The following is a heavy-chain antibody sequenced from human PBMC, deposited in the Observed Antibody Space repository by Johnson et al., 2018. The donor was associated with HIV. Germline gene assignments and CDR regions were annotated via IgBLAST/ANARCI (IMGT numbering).Heavy chain of an antibody. D-gene: IGHD4-23*01. CDR1: GFTFSSYA. CDR3: ARVTQQVVRVGSDAFDI. V-gene: IGHV3-30*04. J-gene: IGHJ3*02. Sequence: QVQLVESGGGVVQPGRSLRLSCAASGFTFSSYAMHWVRPAPGKGLEWVAVISYDGRNKYYADSVQGRFTLPRDNSKNTLDRQMNSQRAEETAVYYCARVTQQVVRVGSDAFDIWGQGTMVTVSS. CDR2: ISYDGRNK.